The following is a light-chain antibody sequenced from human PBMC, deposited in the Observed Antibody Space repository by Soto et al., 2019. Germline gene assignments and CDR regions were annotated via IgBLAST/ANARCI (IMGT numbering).Light chain of an antibody. V-gene: IGKV1-39*01. Sequence: DIQMTQSPSSLAASVGDRVTLTCRASQSISSYLNWYQQQPGKAPKLLLYAASSLQSGVPSRFSGSGSGTAFSLTTSSLQPEDFSTYYRQQNSSTPPGTCGQGTKGDIK. J-gene: IGKJ1*01. CDR1: QSISSY. CDR3: QQNSSTPPGT. CDR2: AAS.